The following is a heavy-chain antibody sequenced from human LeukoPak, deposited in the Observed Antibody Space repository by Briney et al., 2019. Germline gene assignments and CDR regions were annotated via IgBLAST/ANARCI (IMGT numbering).Heavy chain of an antibody. V-gene: IGHV1-46*01. D-gene: IGHD1-1*01. CDR3: ARASWNRPYFDY. Sequence: ASVKVSCKASGYTFTSYYMHWVRQAPGQGLEWMGIINPSGGSTSYAQKFQGRVTMTRDTSTSTVYMELSSLGSEDTAVYYCARASWNRPYFDYWGQGTLVTVSS. J-gene: IGHJ4*02. CDR2: INPSGGST. CDR1: GYTFTSYY.